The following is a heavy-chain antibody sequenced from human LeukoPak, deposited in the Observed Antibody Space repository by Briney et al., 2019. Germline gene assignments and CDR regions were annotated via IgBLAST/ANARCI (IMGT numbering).Heavy chain of an antibody. Sequence: GEALQISCKGSGYHFTSYWIGWVRQLPGKGLEWMGIIYPGGSDTRYSPSFQGQVTISADKSISTAYLQWSSLKASDTAMYYCARQRGGEGAAAGNGIGYWGQGTLVTVSS. CDR1: GYHFTSYW. V-gene: IGHV5-51*01. CDR2: IYPGGSDT. J-gene: IGHJ4*02. CDR3: ARQRGGEGAAAGNGIGY. D-gene: IGHD6-13*01.